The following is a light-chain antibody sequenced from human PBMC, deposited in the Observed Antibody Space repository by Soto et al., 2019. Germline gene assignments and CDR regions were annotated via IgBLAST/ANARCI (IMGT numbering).Light chain of an antibody. Sequence: QSALTQPASVSGSPGQSITISCTGTSSDVGGYNYVSWYQQHPGKAPKPMIYDVSNRPSGVSNRFSGSKSGNTASLTISGLQAEDEADYYCSSYTSSSTLEVFGTGTQLTVL. CDR1: SSDVGGYNY. V-gene: IGLV2-14*01. CDR2: DVS. CDR3: SSYTSSSTLEV. J-gene: IGLJ1*01.